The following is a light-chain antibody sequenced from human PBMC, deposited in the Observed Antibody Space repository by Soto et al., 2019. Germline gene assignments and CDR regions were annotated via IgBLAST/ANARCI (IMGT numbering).Light chain of an antibody. CDR2: AAS. Sequence: DIQMTQSPSSLSASVGDRVSITCRASQSISSYLNWYQQKPGKAPKLLIYAASSLQSGVPSRLSGSGSGTDFTLPISSLQPEDFATYYCQKYNSFWTFGQGTKVDIK. CDR1: QSISSY. CDR3: QKYNSFWT. V-gene: IGKV1-39*01. J-gene: IGKJ1*01.